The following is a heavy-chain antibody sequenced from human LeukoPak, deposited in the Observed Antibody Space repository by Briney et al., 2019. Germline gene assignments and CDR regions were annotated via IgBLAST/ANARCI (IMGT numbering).Heavy chain of an antibody. CDR2: IYISGIT. CDR1: GFSISTND. D-gene: IGHD3-10*01. Sequence: GGSLRLSCTASGFSISTNDMNWVRQAPGKGLGWVSLIYISGITKYADSVQGRFTISRDTSTLYLQMNSLRAEDTAVYYCAKRSPPYWGQGTLVTVSS. CDR3: AKRSPPY. J-gene: IGHJ4*02. V-gene: IGHV3-66*04.